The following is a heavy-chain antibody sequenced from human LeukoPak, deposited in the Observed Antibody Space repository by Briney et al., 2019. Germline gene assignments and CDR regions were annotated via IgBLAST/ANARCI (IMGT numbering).Heavy chain of an antibody. CDR3: AKIDSGSYLGYFDY. J-gene: IGHJ4*02. Sequence: PGGSLRLSCAASGFTFSNYAMSWVRQAPGKGLEWVSAISVSGGSTYYADSVKGRFTISRDNSKNTLYLQMNSLRAEDTAVYYCAKIDSGSYLGYFDYWGQGTLVTVSS. CDR2: ISVSGGST. CDR1: GFTFSNYA. V-gene: IGHV3-23*01. D-gene: IGHD1-26*01.